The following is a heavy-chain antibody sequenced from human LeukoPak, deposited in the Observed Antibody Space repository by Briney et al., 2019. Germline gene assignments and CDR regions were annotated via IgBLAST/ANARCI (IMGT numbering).Heavy chain of an antibody. J-gene: IGHJ4*02. CDR1: GGSISSYY. V-gene: IGHV4-59*08. CDR3: ATMSIADGNDY. CDR2: IYYSGST. D-gene: IGHD6-6*01. Sequence: SETLSLTCTVSGGSISSYYWSWIRQPPGKGLEWIGYIYYSGSTNYNPYLKSRVTISVDTSKNQFSLKLSSVTAADTAVYYCATMSIADGNDYWGQGTLVTVSS.